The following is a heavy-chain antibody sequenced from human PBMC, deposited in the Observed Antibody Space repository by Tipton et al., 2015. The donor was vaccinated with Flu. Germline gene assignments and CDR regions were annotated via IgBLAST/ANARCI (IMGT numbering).Heavy chain of an antibody. Sequence: TLSLTCTVSGGSISSYYWSWIRQPPGKGLEWIGYIYYSGSTNYNPSLKSRVTISVDTSKNQFSPKLSSVTAADTAVYYCARLMVAGTDYYYGMDVWGQGTTVTVSS. CDR1: GGSISSYY. J-gene: IGHJ6*02. V-gene: IGHV4-59*08. D-gene: IGHD6-19*01. CDR2: IYYSGST. CDR3: ARLMVAGTDYYYGMDV.